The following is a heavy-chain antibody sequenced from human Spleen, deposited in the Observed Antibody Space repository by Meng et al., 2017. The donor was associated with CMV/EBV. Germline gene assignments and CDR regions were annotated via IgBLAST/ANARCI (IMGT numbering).Heavy chain of an antibody. V-gene: IGHV3-30*19. Sequence: GESLKISCAASGFTFSCYGMHWVRQAPGKGLEWVAVISYDGSNKYYADSVKCRFTISRDNSKNTLYLQMNSLRAEYTAVYYCARADIVVVPAAGLSFDYWGQGTMVTVSS. CDR1: GFTFSCYG. CDR3: ARADIVVVPAAGLSFDY. J-gene: IGHJ4*02. D-gene: IGHD2-2*01. CDR2: ISYDGSNK.